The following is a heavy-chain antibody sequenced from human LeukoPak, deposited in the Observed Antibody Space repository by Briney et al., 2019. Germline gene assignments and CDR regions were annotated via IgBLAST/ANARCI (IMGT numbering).Heavy chain of an antibody. D-gene: IGHD7-27*01. CDR1: GGSISNYY. CDR2: IYYTGST. CDR3: ARDGDGGRFDF. Sequence: SETLSLTCIVSGGSISNYYWSWIRQSPGKGLEWIGYIYYTGSTNYNPSLKSRVTISVDTSKNQFSLTLTSVIAADTAVYYCARDGDGGRFDFWGQGTLVTVSS. V-gene: IGHV4-59*01. J-gene: IGHJ4*02.